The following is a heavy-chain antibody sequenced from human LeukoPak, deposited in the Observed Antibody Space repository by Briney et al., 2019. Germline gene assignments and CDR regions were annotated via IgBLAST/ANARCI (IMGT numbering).Heavy chain of an antibody. Sequence: PSETLSLTCTVSGGSISSGSYYWGWIRQPPGKGLEWIGSIYYSGSTYYNPSLKSRVTISVDTSKNQFSLKLSSVTAADTAVYYCARHIAAAGPDYGMDVWGQGTTVTVSS. J-gene: IGHJ6*02. CDR1: GGSISSGSYY. V-gene: IGHV4-39*01. CDR2: IYYSGST. CDR3: ARHIAAAGPDYGMDV. D-gene: IGHD6-13*01.